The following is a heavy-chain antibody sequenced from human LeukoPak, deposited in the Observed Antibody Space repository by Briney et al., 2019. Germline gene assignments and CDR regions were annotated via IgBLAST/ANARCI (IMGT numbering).Heavy chain of an antibody. D-gene: IGHD6-19*01. CDR2: IYSGGST. CDR3: ASYSSGWDAFDI. V-gene: IGHV3-53*01. J-gene: IGHJ3*02. CDR1: GFTVSSNY. Sequence: GGSLSLSCAASGFTVSSNYMSWVRQAPGKGLEWVSVIYSGGSTYYADSVKGRFTISRDNSKNTLYLQMNSLRAEDTAVYYCASYSSGWDAFDIWGQGTMVTVSS.